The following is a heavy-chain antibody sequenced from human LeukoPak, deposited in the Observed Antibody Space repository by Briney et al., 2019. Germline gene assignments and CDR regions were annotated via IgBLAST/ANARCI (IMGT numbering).Heavy chain of an antibody. J-gene: IGHJ6*02. CDR1: GFTFSSYG. D-gene: IGHD2-2*02. CDR3: AKDSDPYCSSTSCYRAFYYYYGMDV. Sequence: GGSLRLSCAASGFTFSSYGMHWVRQAPGKGLEWVAVISYDGSNKYYADSVEGRFTISRDNSKNTLYLQMNSLRAEDTAVYYCAKDSDPYCSSTSCYRAFYYYYGMDVWGQGTTVTVSS. CDR2: ISYDGSNK. V-gene: IGHV3-30*18.